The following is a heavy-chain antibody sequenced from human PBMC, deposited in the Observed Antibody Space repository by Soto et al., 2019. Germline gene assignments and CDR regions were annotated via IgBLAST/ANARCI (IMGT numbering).Heavy chain of an antibody. CDR3: ARGGGWGAIDY. V-gene: IGHV1-69*06. CDR1: GGTFSSYV. J-gene: IGHJ4*02. Sequence: QVQLVQSGAEVKKPGSSVKVSCKASGGTFSSYVITWVRKAPGQGLEWMGGIIAAFGPANYAQKFQGRVTVTADKSTDTAYRELSSLRPEDTATYFCARGGGWGAIDYWGQGTRVTVSS. CDR2: IIAAFGPA. D-gene: IGHD3-16*01.